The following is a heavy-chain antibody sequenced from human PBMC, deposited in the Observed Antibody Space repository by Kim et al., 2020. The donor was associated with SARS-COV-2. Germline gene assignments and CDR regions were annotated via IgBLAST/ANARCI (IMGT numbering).Heavy chain of an antibody. Sequence: ASVKVSCKASGYTFTSYYMHWVRQAPGQGLEWMGIINPSGGSTSYAQKFQGRVTMTRDTSTSTVYMELSSLRSEDTAVYYCARPGLKLLQIQPFDYWGQGTLVTVSS. CDR2: INPSGGST. J-gene: IGHJ4*02. V-gene: IGHV1-46*01. CDR1: GYTFTSYY. CDR3: ARPGLKLLQIQPFDY. D-gene: IGHD5-12*01.